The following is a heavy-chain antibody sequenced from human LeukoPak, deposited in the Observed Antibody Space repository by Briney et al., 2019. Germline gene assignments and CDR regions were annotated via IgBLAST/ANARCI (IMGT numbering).Heavy chain of an antibody. CDR3: AKLCGRGWYEAVDN. CDR1: GFTFSSYA. CDR2: ISGGGAAT. V-gene: IGHV3-23*01. D-gene: IGHD6-19*01. Sequence: GGSLRLSCAASGFTFSSYAMSWVRQAPGKGLEWVTFISGGGAATNYADSVKGRFTISKDDSKNTLYLQMTSLRVEDTAVYYCAKLCGRGWYEAVDNWGQGTVVIVSS. J-gene: IGHJ4*02.